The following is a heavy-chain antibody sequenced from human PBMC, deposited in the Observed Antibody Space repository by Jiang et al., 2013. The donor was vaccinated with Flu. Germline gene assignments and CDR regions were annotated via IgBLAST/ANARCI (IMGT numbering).Heavy chain of an antibody. D-gene: IGHD3-9*01. CDR1: GFTFSSYS. V-gene: IGHV3-48*02. CDR3: ARDYYDILTGYYSLFDY. J-gene: IGHJ4*02. CDR2: ISSSSSTI. Sequence: GLVQPGGSLRLSCAASGFTFSSYSMNWVRQAPGKGLEWVSYISSSSSTIYYADSVKGRFTISRDNAKNSLYLQMNSLRDEDTAVYYCARDYYDILTGYYSLFDYWGQGTLVTVSS.